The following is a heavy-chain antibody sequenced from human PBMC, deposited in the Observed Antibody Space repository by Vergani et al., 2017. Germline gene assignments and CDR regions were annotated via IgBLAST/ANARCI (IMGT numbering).Heavy chain of an antibody. D-gene: IGHD6-19*01. CDR2: IYSGGST. CDR3: ARYPGGAVAGTGYFQH. Sequence: EVQLVESGGGLIQPGGSLRLSCAASGFTVSSNYMSWVRQAPGKGLEWVAVIYSGGSTYYADPVKGRFTIPRDNSKNTLYFQMNSMRAEDTAVYYCARYPGGAVAGTGYFQHWGQGTLVTVSS. V-gene: IGHV3-53*01. J-gene: IGHJ1*01. CDR1: GFTVSSNY.